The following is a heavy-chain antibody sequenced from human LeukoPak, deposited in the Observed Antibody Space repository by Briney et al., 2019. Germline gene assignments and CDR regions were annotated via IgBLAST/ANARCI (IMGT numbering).Heavy chain of an antibody. J-gene: IGHJ4*02. CDR2: IYYSGST. Sequence: SETLSLTCTVSGGSISSGVYYWSWIRQPPGKGLEWIGYIYYSGSTNYNPSLKSRVTISVDTSKNQFSLKLSSVTAADTAVYYCASGIVGARIDYWGQGTLVTVSS. V-gene: IGHV4-61*08. CDR1: GGSISSGVYY. D-gene: IGHD1-26*01. CDR3: ASGIVGARIDY.